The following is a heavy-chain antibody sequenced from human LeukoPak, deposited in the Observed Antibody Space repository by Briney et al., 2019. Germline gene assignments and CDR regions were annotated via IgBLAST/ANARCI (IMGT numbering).Heavy chain of an antibody. Sequence: GGSLRLSCAASGFTFSSYAMHWVRQAPGKGLEWVAVISYDGSNKYYADSVKGRFTISRDNSKNTLYLQMNSLRAEDTAVYYCARGSRDFWSGYSSEYYYYGMDVWGQGTRSPSP. D-gene: IGHD3-3*01. CDR2: ISYDGSNK. CDR1: GFTFSSYA. V-gene: IGHV3-30-3*01. CDR3: ARGSRDFWSGYSSEYYYYGMDV. J-gene: IGHJ6*02.